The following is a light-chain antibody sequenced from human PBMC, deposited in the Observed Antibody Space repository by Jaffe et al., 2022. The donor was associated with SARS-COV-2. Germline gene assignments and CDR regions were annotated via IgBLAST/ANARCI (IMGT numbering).Light chain of an antibody. CDR3: QQSYTISPLT. V-gene: IGKV1-39*01. CDR2: AAS. CDR1: QSISSF. Sequence: DIQMTQSPSSLSASVGDRVTITCRASQSISSFLNWYQQKPGKAPKLLIYAASSLQSGVPSRFSGSGAGTDFTLTISSLQREDFATYYCQQSYTISPLTFGGGTKVEIK. J-gene: IGKJ4*01.